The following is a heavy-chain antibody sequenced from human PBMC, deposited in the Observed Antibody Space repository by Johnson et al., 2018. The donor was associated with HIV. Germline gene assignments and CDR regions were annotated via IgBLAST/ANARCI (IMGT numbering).Heavy chain of an antibody. V-gene: IGHV3-11*04. D-gene: IGHD3-10*01. CDR2: ISSGGRTI. J-gene: IGHJ3*02. Sequence: QVQLVESGGGLVKPGGSLRLSCAASGFNFSDHYMTWIRQAPGKGLEWVSYISSGGRTIYYADSVKGRFTISRDNAKNSLYLQMNSLRAEDGAVYYCAVLCAGCADIWGQGPMVTVSS. CDR3: AVLCAGCADI. CDR1: GFNFSDHY.